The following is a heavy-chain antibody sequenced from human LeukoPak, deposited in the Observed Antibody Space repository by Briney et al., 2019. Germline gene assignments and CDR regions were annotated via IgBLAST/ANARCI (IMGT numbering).Heavy chain of an antibody. CDR1: GYTFTDYG. D-gene: IGHD2-2*01. J-gene: IGHJ4*02. CDR2: ISAYNGNT. CDR3: ARKEYCSSTSCYARY. V-gene: IGHV1-18*01. Sequence: ASVKVSCKASGYTFTDYGISWVRQAPGQGLEWRGWISAYNGNTNYAQKLQGRVTMTTDTSTSTAYMELKSLRSDDTAVYYCARKEYCSSTSCYARYWGQGTLVTVSS.